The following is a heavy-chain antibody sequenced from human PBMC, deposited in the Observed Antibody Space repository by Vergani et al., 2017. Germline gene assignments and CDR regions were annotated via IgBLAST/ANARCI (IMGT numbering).Heavy chain of an antibody. J-gene: IGHJ4*02. D-gene: IGHD4-11*01. CDR1: GFSFRGHG. Sequence: QVHLVESGGGVVQPGRSLTLSCVASGFSFRGHGMHWVRQAPGKGLEWVAMISYDGDRRDYGDFAKGQFTISRDSSKTVYLQMNILGVEDTAMYFCAKDLSYSTAGPHFDSRGQGTLVTVSS. CDR2: ISYDGDRR. V-gene: IGHV3-30*18. CDR3: AKDLSYSTAGPHFDS.